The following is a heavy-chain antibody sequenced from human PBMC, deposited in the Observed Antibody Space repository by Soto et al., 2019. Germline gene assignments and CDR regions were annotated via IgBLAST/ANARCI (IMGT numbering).Heavy chain of an antibody. D-gene: IGHD2-2*01. V-gene: IGHV1-46*03. J-gene: IGHJ5*02. Sequence: ASVKVSCKASGYTFTSYYMHWVRQAPGQGLEWMGIINPSGGSTSYAQKFQGRVTMTRDTSTSTVYMELSSLRSEDTAVYYCARDCESGIMNCSSTSCYWGGFVVGWFDPWGQGTLVTVSS. CDR1: GYTFTSYY. CDR2: INPSGGST. CDR3: ARDCESGIMNCSSTSCYWGGFVVGWFDP.